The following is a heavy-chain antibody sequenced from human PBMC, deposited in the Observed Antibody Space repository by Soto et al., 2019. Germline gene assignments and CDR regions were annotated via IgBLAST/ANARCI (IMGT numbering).Heavy chain of an antibody. CDR1: GFTFSSYA. CDR3: VHPQGAYGETSEYMDV. J-gene: IGHJ6*02. Sequence: PGGSLRLSCSASGFTFSSYAMHWVRQAPGKGLEYVSAISSNGGSTYYADSVKGRFTISRDNSKNTLYLQMSSLRAEDTAVYYCVHPQGAYGETSEYMDVWGQGTTVTVSS. CDR2: ISSNGGST. D-gene: IGHD4-17*01. V-gene: IGHV3-64D*08.